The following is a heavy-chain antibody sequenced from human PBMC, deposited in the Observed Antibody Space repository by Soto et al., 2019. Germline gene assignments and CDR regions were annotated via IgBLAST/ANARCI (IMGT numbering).Heavy chain of an antibody. D-gene: IGHD1-7*01. Sequence: GGSLRLSCVVSGFNFDDFWMSWVRQAPGKGLEWVANINHVGSETYYVDSVEGRFSISRDNAKKSLFLEMNSLRVEDAAVYYCARAPGNTHIYYYYNFMDVWGNGTTVTVSS. CDR3: ARAPGNTHIYYYYNFMDV. CDR2: INHVGSET. J-gene: IGHJ6*03. CDR1: GFNFDDFW. V-gene: IGHV3-7*01.